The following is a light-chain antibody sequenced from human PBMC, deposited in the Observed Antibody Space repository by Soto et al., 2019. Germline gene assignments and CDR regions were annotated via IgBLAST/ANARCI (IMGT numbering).Light chain of an antibody. CDR1: QDINRW. J-gene: IGKJ1*01. CDR2: NAD. V-gene: IGKV1-5*01. Sequence: DIQMTQSPSTLSASVGDRVTIPCRASQDINRWLAWYQQKPGKAPKILIYNADTLESGVPSRFSGSGYGTEFTLSISSLQPDDFATYYCQQYGTSSRTFGQGTKVDIK. CDR3: QQYGTSSRT.